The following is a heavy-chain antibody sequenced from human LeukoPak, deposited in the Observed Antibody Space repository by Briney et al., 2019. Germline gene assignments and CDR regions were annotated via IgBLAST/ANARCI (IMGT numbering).Heavy chain of an antibody. CDR2: ISGSGGST. Sequence: GSLSPPCAASGFPFSSYAMSWVRQAPGKGLERVSAISGSGGSTSYADPVKGRFTISRDNSKNTLYLQMISLRAEDTAVYYCAKGPYCSSTSCYWHDAFDIWGQGTMVTVSS. CDR3: AKGPYCSSTSCYWHDAFDI. J-gene: IGHJ3*02. V-gene: IGHV3-23*01. CDR1: GFPFSSYA. D-gene: IGHD2-2*01.